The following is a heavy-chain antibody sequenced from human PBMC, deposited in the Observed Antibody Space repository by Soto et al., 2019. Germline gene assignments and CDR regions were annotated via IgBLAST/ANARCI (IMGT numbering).Heavy chain of an antibody. CDR2: ISSTGRRT. J-gene: IGHJ4*02. CDR3: ARDRGYCSGGSCYTFGY. CDR1: WFTFSNYR. D-gene: IGHD2-15*01. Sequence: SGGAPRLSSWISWFTFSNYRMGWVRQAPGKGLEWVSGISSTGRRTYYADSVKGRFTISRDNSKNTVDLQMNSLRAEDTAVYYCARDRGYCSGGSCYTFGYWGQGT. V-gene: IGHV3-23*01.